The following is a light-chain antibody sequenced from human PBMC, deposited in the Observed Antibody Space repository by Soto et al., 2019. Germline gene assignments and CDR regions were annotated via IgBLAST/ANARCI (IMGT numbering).Light chain of an antibody. CDR2: EAN. Sequence: QSVLTQPASVSGSPGQSITVSCTGTSSDVGGYKYVSWYPHHPGRAPKRMIYEANTLPSEVAHRFSASTSRNTASLTIPGLQPEDEADYYCSSYTTSSTLVLGTGTMGTGL. V-gene: IGLV2-14*01. J-gene: IGLJ1*01. CDR1: SSDVGGYKY. CDR3: SSYTTSSTLV.